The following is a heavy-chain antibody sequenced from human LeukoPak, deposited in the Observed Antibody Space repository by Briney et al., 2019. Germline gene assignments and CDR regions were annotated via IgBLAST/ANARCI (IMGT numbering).Heavy chain of an antibody. J-gene: IGHJ4*02. CDR2: IYSGGST. V-gene: IGHV3-66*02. CDR1: GFTLSSNY. D-gene: IGHD5-18*01. CDR3: ARDSVDTAMIDY. Sequence: GGSLRLSCAASGFTLSSNYMSWVRQAPGKGLEGVSVIYSGGSTYYADSVKGRFTISRDNSKNTLYLQMNSLRAEDTAVYYCARDSVDTAMIDYWGQGTLVTASS.